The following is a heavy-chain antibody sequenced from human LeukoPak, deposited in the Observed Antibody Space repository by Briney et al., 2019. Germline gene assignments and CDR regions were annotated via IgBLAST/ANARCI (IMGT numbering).Heavy chain of an antibody. CDR3: ARRQWLVPSSYYYYGMDV. Sequence: PSETLSLTCTVSGASISSSYWSWIRQPPGKGLEWIGEINHSGSTNYNPSLKSRVTISVDTSKNQFSLKLSSVTAADTAVYYCARRQWLVPSSYYYYGMDVWGQGTTVTVSS. CDR1: GASISSSY. V-gene: IGHV4-34*01. J-gene: IGHJ6*02. D-gene: IGHD6-19*01. CDR2: INHSGST.